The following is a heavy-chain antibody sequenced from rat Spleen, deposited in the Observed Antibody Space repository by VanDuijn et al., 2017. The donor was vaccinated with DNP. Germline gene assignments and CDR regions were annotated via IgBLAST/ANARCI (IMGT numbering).Heavy chain of an antibody. CDR3: TTDFERGY. J-gene: IGHJ2*01. CDR2: INSNGGST. D-gene: IGHD1-11*01. CDR1: GFTFSYYG. Sequence: EVQLVGSGGGLVQSGRSLKLSCAASGFTFSYYGMAWVRQAPKKGLEWVASINSNGGSTSYRDSVKGRFTISRDNAKSTLYLQMDSLRSEDTATYYCTTDFERGYWGQGVMVTVSS. V-gene: IGHV5-20*01.